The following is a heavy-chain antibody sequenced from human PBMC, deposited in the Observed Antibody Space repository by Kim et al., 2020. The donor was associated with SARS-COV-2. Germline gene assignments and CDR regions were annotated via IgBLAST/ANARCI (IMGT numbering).Heavy chain of an antibody. D-gene: IGHD3-22*01. V-gene: IGHV1-3*01. J-gene: IGHJ5*02. Sequence: ASVKVSCKASGYTFTSYAMHWVRQAPGQRLEWMGWINAGNGNTKYSQKFQGRVTITRDTSASTAYMELSSLRSEDTAVYYCARGFRITMIVVASTYSWFDPWGQGTLVTVSS. CDR2: INAGNGNT. CDR1: GYTFTSYA. CDR3: ARGFRITMIVVASTYSWFDP.